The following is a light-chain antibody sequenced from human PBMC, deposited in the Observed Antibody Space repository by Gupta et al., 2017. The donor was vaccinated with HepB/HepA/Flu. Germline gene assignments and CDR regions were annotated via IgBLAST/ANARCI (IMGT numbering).Light chain of an antibody. V-gene: IGLV1-44*01. Sequence: QSVLTQPPSASGTPGQRVSISCSGSRSNIGSNNVNWYQQLPGTAPKLLIHINSQRPSGVPDRFSGSKSGTSASLAISVLQSEHEADYYCASWDDSLNGYVFGTGTRVTVL. CDR3: ASWDDSLNGYV. J-gene: IGLJ1*01. CDR1: RSNIGSNN. CDR2: INS.